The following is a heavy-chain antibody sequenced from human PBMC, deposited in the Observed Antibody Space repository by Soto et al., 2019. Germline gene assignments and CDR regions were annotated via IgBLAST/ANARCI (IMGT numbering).Heavy chain of an antibody. D-gene: IGHD3-10*01. CDR3: ARGSMRYYYGSGSYLHY. Sequence: GGSLRLSCAASGFTFSSYGMHWVRQAPGKGLEWVAVIWYDGSNKYYADSVKGRFTISRDNSKNTLYLQMNSLRAEDTAVYYCARGSMRYYYGSGSYLHYWGQGTLVTVSS. V-gene: IGHV3-33*01. CDR1: GFTFSSYG. CDR2: IWYDGSNK. J-gene: IGHJ4*02.